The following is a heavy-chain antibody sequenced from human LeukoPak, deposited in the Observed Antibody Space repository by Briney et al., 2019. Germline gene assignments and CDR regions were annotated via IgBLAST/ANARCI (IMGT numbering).Heavy chain of an antibody. CDR3: AKHIQRWLQSFDY. Sequence: GGSLRLSCAASGFTFSSYVMSWVRQAPGKGLEWVSFISASGGSTYYADSVKGRFTISRDNSKNTLYLQMNSLRAEDTAVYYCAKHIQRWLQSFDYWGQGTLVTVSS. CDR2: ISASGGST. V-gene: IGHV3-23*01. D-gene: IGHD5-24*01. CDR1: GFTFSSYV. J-gene: IGHJ4*02.